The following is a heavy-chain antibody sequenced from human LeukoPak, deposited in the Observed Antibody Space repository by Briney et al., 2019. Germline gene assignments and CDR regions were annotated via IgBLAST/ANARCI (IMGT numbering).Heavy chain of an antibody. J-gene: IGHJ4*02. CDR3: ARPVVSLTN. CDR2: ISYDGSNK. Sequence: PGGSLRLSCAASGFTFSSYTMNWVRQALGQGLEWVAVISYDGSNKYYADSVKGRFTISRDNSKNTLYLQMNSLRAEDTAVYYCARPVVSLTNWGQGTLVTVSS. CDR1: GFTFSSYT. V-gene: IGHV3-30*19.